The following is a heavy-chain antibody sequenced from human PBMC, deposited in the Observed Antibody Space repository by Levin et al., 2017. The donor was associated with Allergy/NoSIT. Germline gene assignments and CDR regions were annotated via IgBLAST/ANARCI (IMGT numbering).Heavy chain of an antibody. CDR2: ISDSSNYI. J-gene: IGHJ4*02. D-gene: IGHD3-3*01. Sequence: GGSLRLSCAASGFPFSQYSMVWVRQAPGKGLEWVASISDSSNYIHYADSLKGRLTISRDNAKNSVFLQMNSLRAEDTAFYFCAKMGDNRSSSGYYFDYWGQGTLVTVSS. CDR3: AKMGDNRSSSGYYFDY. CDR1: GFPFSQYS. V-gene: IGHV3-21*01.